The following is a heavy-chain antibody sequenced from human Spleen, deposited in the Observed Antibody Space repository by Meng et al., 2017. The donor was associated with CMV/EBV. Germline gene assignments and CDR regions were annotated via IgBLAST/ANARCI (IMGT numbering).Heavy chain of an antibody. CDR2: INPNSGVT. V-gene: IGHV1-2*02. CDR3: ARSGGKVEKRKGGAHWFDP. D-gene: IGHD3-16*01. J-gene: IGHJ5*02. Sequence: ASVKVSCKASGYTFTNYFMHWVRQAPGQGLEWMGWINPNSGVTNYAQKFQGRVTVTRDTSISTAYMELSRLRSDDTAVYYCARSGGKVEKRKGGAHWFDPWGQGTLVTVSS. CDR1: GYTFTNYF.